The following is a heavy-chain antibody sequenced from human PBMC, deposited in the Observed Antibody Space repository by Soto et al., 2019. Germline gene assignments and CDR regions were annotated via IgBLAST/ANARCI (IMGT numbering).Heavy chain of an antibody. Sequence: IPVEVTCEDSRWTMSVDAIGRRRQAQEQGLEWMGGINAIYGTAKYAQKFQGRVTITTDTSASTAYMELSSLRSEDTAVYYCAIDYRDSSGWYVFWFDPWGQGTLVTVSS. J-gene: IGHJ5*02. V-gene: IGHV1-69*05. CDR2: INAIYGTA. CDR1: RWTMSVDA. CDR3: AIDYRDSSGWYVFWFDP. D-gene: IGHD6-19*01.